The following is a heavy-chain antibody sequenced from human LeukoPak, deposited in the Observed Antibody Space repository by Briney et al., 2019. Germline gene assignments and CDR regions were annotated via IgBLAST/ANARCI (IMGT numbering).Heavy chain of an antibody. D-gene: IGHD1-7*01. J-gene: IGHJ4*02. Sequence: PSQTLSLTCTVSGGSIATGGYYWTWIRQHPGKGLEWIGYIYYTGNTYYNPSLKSRLTISLDTSKNQFSLRLSSVTAADTAIYYCARVTTGTTHYNYWGQGTLVTVSS. CDR2: IYYTGNT. CDR1: GGSIATGGYY. CDR3: ARVTTGTTHYNY. V-gene: IGHV4-31*03.